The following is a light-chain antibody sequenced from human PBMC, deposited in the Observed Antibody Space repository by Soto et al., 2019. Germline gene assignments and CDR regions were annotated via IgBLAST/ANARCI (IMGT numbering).Light chain of an antibody. J-gene: IGKJ1*01. V-gene: IGKV3-20*01. CDR3: QQYGTSPRWT. Sequence: IVLTQSPGTLSLSPGERATLSCRASQNIGTYLAWYQHKPGQAPSVLIFGASTRANGVPDRFSGSGSGTDFTLTISRLDPAEFAVYYCQQYGTSPRWTFGKGTK. CDR2: GAS. CDR1: QNIGTY.